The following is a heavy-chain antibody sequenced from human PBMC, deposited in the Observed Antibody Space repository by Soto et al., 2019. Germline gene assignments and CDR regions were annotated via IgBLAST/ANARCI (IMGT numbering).Heavy chain of an antibody. Sequence: PGGSLRLSCAASGFTFSSYSIHWVRQAPGRGLEWVSAITRNSDIYYADSVKGRFTISRDNAKNSVSLQMDSLRAEDTAVYYCAREETAWRLPYGLDACGQGPTVTVSS. D-gene: IGHD2-21*02. CDR2: ITRNSDI. CDR3: AREETAWRLPYGLDA. CDR1: GFTFSSYS. V-gene: IGHV3-21*01. J-gene: IGHJ6*02.